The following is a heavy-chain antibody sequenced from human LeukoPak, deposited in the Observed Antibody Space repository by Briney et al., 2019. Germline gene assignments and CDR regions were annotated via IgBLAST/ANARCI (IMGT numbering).Heavy chain of an antibody. CDR3: ARGRAGFDGFDF. CDR1: GYIFTGHY. D-gene: IGHD3-9*01. J-gene: IGHJ3*01. CDR2: INPNSGGT. V-gene: IGHV1-2*02. Sequence: ASVKVSCKASGYIFTGHYLHWVRQAPGQGLEWMGGINPNSGGTNYALRFQGRVTMTSDTSIRTAYMDLSGLRSDDTAVFYCARGRAGFDGFDFWGQGTMVTVSS.